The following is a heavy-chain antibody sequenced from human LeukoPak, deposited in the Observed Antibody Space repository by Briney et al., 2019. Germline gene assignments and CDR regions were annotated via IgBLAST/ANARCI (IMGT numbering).Heavy chain of an antibody. Sequence: GRSLRLSCAASGFTFDDYAMHWVRQAPGKGLEWVSGISWNSGSIGYADSVKGRFTISRDNAKNSLYLQMNSLRAEDTALYYCAKETTVTQYYYYYYGMDVWGQGTTVTVSS. CDR2: ISWNSGSI. D-gene: IGHD4-11*01. J-gene: IGHJ6*02. CDR3: AKETTVTQYYYYYYGMDV. CDR1: GFTFDDYA. V-gene: IGHV3-9*01.